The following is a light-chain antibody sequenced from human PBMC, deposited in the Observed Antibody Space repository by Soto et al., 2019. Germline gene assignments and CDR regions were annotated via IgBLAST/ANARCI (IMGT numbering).Light chain of an antibody. Sequence: IQLTQSPSSLSASVGDRVTITCRASQGISSYLAWYQQKPGKAPNLLIYAASTLQSGVPSRFSGSGSGTDFPLPITSLQPKNLATYYCQQLNSYPRTFGQGPKVEIK. CDR3: QQLNSYPRT. J-gene: IGKJ1*01. V-gene: IGKV1-9*01. CDR2: AAS. CDR1: QGISSY.